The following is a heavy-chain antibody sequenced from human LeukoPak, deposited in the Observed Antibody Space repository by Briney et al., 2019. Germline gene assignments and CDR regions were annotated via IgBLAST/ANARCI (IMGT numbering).Heavy chain of an antibody. Sequence: SGGSLRLSCAASGFTFTNYNMNWVRQAPGKGLEWISYISGGSGTIYYADSVRGRFTVSRDNAKDSLWLQMDSLRVEDTAVYFCARLYGDWSDPWGPGTLVTVSS. CDR2: ISGGSGTI. CDR1: GFTFTNYN. D-gene: IGHD4-17*01. CDR3: ARLYGDWSDP. J-gene: IGHJ5*02. V-gene: IGHV3-48*01.